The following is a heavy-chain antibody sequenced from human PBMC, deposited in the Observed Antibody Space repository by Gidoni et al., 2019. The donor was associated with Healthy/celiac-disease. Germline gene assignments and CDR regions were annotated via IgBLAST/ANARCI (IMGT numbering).Heavy chain of an antibody. Sequence: EVQLVESGGGLVKPGGSLRLSCAASGFTFSNAWMSWVRQAPGKGLEWVGRIKSKTDGGTTDYAAPVKGRFTISRDDSKNTLYLQMNSLKTEDTAVYYCTTDGDSIAAAAFWSQSRLDAFDIWGQGTMVTVSS. D-gene: IGHD6-13*01. CDR2: IKSKTDGGTT. CDR1: GFTFSNAW. CDR3: TTDGDSIAAAAFWSQSRLDAFDI. V-gene: IGHV3-15*01. J-gene: IGHJ3*02.